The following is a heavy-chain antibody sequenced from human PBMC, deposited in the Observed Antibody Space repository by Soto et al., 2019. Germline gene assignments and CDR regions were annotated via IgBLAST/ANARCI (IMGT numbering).Heavy chain of an antibody. V-gene: IGHV3-23*01. J-gene: IGHJ4*02. D-gene: IGHD1-26*01. CDR2: VSGHGADT. Sequence: EVHLLESGGGLVQPGGSLRLSCAASGFAFSGYAMSWVRQAPGKGLEWVSGVSGHGADTYYADSVEGRFTISRDKTNNLMSLQTNGLRAENTAVYCSEIDNRVGHFDFWGQGTPLTVSS. CDR1: GFAFSGYA. CDR3: EIDNRVGHFDF.